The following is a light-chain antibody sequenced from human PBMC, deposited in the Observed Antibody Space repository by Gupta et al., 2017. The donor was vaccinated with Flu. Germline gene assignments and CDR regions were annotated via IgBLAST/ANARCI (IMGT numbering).Light chain of an antibody. CDR3: STWDSSLEAWV. J-gene: IGLJ3*02. V-gene: IGLV1-47*01. Sequence: QSVLTQPPSASGTPGQSIALSCSGSTSNIGDHHVYWYQQFPGTAPKLLIYMNDRRPSGVPDRFSGSKSGTSMSLAITGLRSEDEADYYCSTWDSSLEAWVFGGGTKLTVL. CDR2: MND. CDR1: TSNIGDHH.